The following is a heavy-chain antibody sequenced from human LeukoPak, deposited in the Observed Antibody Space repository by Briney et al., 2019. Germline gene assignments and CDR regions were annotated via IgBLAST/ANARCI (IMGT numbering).Heavy chain of an antibody. J-gene: IGHJ4*02. CDR1: GFTFSSYA. CDR2: ISYDGSNK. V-gene: IGHV3-30*04. CDR3: ARDRGMVATRFVY. D-gene: IGHD5-12*01. Sequence: GGSLRLSCAASGFTFSSYAMHWVRQAPGKGLEWVAVISYDGSNKYYADSVKGRFTISRDNSKNTLYLQMNSLRAEDTAVYYCARDRGMVATRFVYWGQGTLVTVSS.